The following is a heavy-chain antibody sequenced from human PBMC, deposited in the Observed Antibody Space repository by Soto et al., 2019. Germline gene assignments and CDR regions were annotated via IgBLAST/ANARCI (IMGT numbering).Heavy chain of an antibody. D-gene: IGHD6-19*01. J-gene: IGHJ4*02. Sequence: EVQLVESGGGLVQPGGSLRLSCVASGCSINKDWITWVRQAPGKGLESVATISADGSGKYYVDSVTGRFTISRDDAKNSLYLQMNSLRAEDTAVYYCATFDLAEVDWGQGTGVTVSS. V-gene: IGHV3-7*01. CDR3: ATFDLAEVD. CDR1: GCSINKDW. CDR2: ISADGSGK.